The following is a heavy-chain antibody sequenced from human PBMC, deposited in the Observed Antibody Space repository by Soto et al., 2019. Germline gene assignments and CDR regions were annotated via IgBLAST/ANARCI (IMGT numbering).Heavy chain of an antibody. CDR1: GGSISSGDYY. CDR2: IYYSGST. J-gene: IGHJ5*02. D-gene: IGHD6-13*01. CDR3: ARLITYSSSWYEGWFDP. Sequence: SETLSLTCTVSGGSISSGDYYWSWIRQPPGKGLEWIGYIYYSGSTYYNPSLKSRVTISVDTSKNQFSLKLSSVTAADTAVYYCARLITYSSSWYEGWFDPWGQGTLVTVSS. V-gene: IGHV4-30-4*01.